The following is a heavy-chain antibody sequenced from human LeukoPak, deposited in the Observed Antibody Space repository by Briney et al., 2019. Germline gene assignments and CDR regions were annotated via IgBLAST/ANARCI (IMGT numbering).Heavy chain of an antibody. V-gene: IGHV4-61*02. J-gene: IGHJ6*03. CDR3: AREGYGVYYYYYMDV. CDR2: IYTSGST. Sequence: PSETLSLTCTASGGSISSGSYCWRRIPQNAGKGLEWIVRIYTSGSTNYNPSLKSRVTISVDTSKNQFSLKLSSVTAADTAVYYCAREGYGVYYYYYMDVWGKGTTVTVSS. D-gene: IGHD4-17*01. CDR1: GGSISSGSYC.